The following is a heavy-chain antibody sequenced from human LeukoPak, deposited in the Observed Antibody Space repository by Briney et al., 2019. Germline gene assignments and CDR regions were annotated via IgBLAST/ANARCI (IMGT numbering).Heavy chain of an antibody. CDR1: GGSFSGYY. J-gene: IGHJ4*02. CDR2: INHSGST. V-gene: IGHV4-34*01. D-gene: IGHD2-2*01. Sequence: SETLSLTCAVYGGSFSGYYWSWIRQPPGKGLEWIGEINHSGSTNYNPSLKSRVTISVDTSKNQFSLKLSSVTAADTAVYYCARGTGGVPAARAYFDYWGQGTLVTVSS. CDR3: ARGTGGVPAARAYFDY.